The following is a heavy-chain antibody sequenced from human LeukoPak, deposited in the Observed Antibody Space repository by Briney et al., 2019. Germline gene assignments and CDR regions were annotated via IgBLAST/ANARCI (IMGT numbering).Heavy chain of an antibody. J-gene: IGHJ4*02. D-gene: IGHD1-26*01. CDR1: GGSISSYY. Sequence: SETLSLTCTVSGGSISSYYWSWIRQPPGKGLEWIGYIYYSGSTSYNPSLKSRVTISVDTSKNQFSLKLSSVTAADTAVYYCARENSGSGTFDYWGQGTLVTVSS. CDR2: IYYSGST. CDR3: ARENSGSGTFDY. V-gene: IGHV4-59*01.